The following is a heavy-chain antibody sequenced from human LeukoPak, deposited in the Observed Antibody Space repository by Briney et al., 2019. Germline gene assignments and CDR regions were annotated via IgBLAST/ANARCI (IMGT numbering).Heavy chain of an antibody. CDR3: ARYSSSSLDY. CDR1: GYTFTSYD. J-gene: IGHJ4*02. Sequence: ASVKLSCKASGYTFTSYDINWVRQATGQGLEWMGRMNPNSGNTVYAQKFLGRVTITRNISISTAYMELSSLRSEDTAVYYCARYSSSSLDYWGQGTLVTVSP. V-gene: IGHV1-8*03. CDR2: MNPNSGNT. D-gene: IGHD6-6*01.